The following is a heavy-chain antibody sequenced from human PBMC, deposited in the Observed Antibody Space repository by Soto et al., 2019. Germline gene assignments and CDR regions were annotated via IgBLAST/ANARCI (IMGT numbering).Heavy chain of an antibody. D-gene: IGHD3-3*01. CDR2: IYYSGST. CDR3: AGVKYYDFWSRSRNLDV. J-gene: IGHJ6*04. CDR1: GGSISSYY. V-gene: IGHV4-59*08. Sequence: SETLSLTCTVSGGSISSYYWSWIRQPPGKGLEWIGYIYYSGSTNYNPSLKSRVTISVDTSKNQFSLKLSSVTAADTAVYYCAGVKYYDFWSRSRNLDVWGKGTTVTVSS.